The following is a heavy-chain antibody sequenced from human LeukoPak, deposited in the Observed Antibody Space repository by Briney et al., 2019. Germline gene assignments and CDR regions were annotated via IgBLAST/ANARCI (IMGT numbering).Heavy chain of an antibody. J-gene: IGHJ6*03. Sequence: GGSLRLSCAASGFNFSSYSMNWGRQAPGKGLEWVSSISSSSSYIYYADSVKGRFTISRDNAKNSLYLQMNSLRAEDTAVYYCARVQLERRVDYYCYYLDVWGKGTTVTVSS. V-gene: IGHV3-21*01. D-gene: IGHD1-1*01. CDR2: ISSSSSYI. CDR1: GFNFSSYS. CDR3: ARVQLERRVDYYCYYLDV.